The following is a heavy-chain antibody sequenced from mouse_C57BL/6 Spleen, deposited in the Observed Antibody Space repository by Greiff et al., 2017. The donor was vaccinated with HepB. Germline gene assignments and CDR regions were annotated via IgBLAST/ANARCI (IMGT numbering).Heavy chain of an antibody. CDR3: TTGVVAPYAMDY. V-gene: IGHV14-1*01. D-gene: IGHD1-1*01. Sequence: VQLQQSGAELVRPGASVKLSCTASGFNIKDYYMHWVKQRPEQGLEWIGRIDPEDGDTEYAPKFQGKATMTADTSSNTAYLQLSSLTSEDTAVYYCTTGVVAPYAMDYWGQGTSVTVSS. J-gene: IGHJ4*01. CDR2: IDPEDGDT. CDR1: GFNIKDYY.